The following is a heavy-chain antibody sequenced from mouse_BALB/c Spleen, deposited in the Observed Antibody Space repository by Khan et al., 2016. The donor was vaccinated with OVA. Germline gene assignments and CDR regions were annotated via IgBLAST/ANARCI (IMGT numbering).Heavy chain of an antibody. D-gene: IGHD3-3*01. CDR2: ITKCGGNT. CDR3: ATTSTREYGYVLDI. CDR1: GFTFSSYT. V-gene: IGHV5-12-2*01. Sequence: EVELVESGGDLVQPGGSLKLSCAASGFTFSSYTMSWVRQTPEKRLEWVAFITKCGGNTYYPATVKGRFTVTRDKSTNTLYLQLNSLTSEDTATYYCATTSTREYGYVLDIWGKGTSVTVSS. J-gene: IGHJ4*01.